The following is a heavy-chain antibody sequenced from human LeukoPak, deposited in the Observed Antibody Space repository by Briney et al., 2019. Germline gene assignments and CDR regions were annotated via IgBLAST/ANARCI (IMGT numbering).Heavy chain of an antibody. CDR1: GGTFSSYA. J-gene: IGHJ6*03. CDR2: IIPIFGTA. Sequence: SVKVSCKASGGTFSSYAISWVRQAPGQGLEWMGGIIPIFGTANYAQKFQGRVTITADKSTSTAYMELSSLRSEDTAVYYCASSADIVVVVAAGSEYYYMDVWGKGTTVTISS. CDR3: ASSADIVVVVAAGSEYYYMDV. V-gene: IGHV1-69*06. D-gene: IGHD2-15*01.